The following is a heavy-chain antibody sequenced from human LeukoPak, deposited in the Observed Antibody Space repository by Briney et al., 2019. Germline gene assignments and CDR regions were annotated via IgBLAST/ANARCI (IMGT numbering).Heavy chain of an antibody. Sequence: PSETLSLTCAVYGGSFSGYYWSWIRQPPGKGLEWIGEINHSGSTNYNPSLKSRVTISVDTSKNQFSLKLSSVTAADTAVYYCARAGYSSSWFPVKGAFDIWGQGTMVTVSS. D-gene: IGHD6-13*01. CDR3: ARAGYSSSWFPVKGAFDI. V-gene: IGHV4-34*01. CDR2: INHSGST. J-gene: IGHJ3*02. CDR1: GGSFSGYY.